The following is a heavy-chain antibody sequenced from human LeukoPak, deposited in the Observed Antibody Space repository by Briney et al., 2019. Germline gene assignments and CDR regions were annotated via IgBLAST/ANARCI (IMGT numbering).Heavy chain of an antibody. J-gene: IGHJ4*02. CDR2: IYYSGST. Sequence: TSETLSLTCTVSGGSISSSSYYWGWIRQPPGKGLEWIGSIYYSGSTYYNPSLKSRVTISVDTSKNQFSLKLSSVTAADMAVYYCARDGYNYFFDYWGQGTLVTVSS. CDR3: ARDGYNYFFDY. V-gene: IGHV4-39*02. D-gene: IGHD5-24*01. CDR1: GGSISSSSYY.